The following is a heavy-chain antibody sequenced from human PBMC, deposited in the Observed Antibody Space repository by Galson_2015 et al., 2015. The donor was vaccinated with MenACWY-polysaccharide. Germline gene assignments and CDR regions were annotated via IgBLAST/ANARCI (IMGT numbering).Heavy chain of an antibody. CDR3: ARDYCSRTSCYGLDV. V-gene: IGHV3-30-3*01. CDR1: GFTFNSYA. CDR2: ISYDETNK. D-gene: IGHD2-2*01. J-gene: IGHJ6*02. Sequence: SLRLSCAASGFTFNSYAMHWVRQAPGKGLEWVAVISYDETNKYYADSVKGRFTISRDNSKNTLYLQKNSLRAEDAAVYYCARDYCSRTSCYGLDVWGQGTTVIVSS.